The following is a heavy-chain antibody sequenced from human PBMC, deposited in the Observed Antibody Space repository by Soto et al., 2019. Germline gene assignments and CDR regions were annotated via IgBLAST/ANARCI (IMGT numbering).Heavy chain of an antibody. J-gene: IGHJ6*01. CDR2: IYHSGSGNT. D-gene: IGHD2-2*01. CDR3: ARGVVLVPATSVIYYYGMDG. CDR1: GGSIISTNW. Sequence: PSETLSLTCAVSGGSIISTNWWTWVRQPPGKGLEWIGEIYHSGSGNTNYNPSLKSRVTISVDKSKNQFSLKLSSVTAADTAVYYCARGVVLVPATSVIYYYGMDGWGQGTTVTVSS. V-gene: IGHV4-4*02.